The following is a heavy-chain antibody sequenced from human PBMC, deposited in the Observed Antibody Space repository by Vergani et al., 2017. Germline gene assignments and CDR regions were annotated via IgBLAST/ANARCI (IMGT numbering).Heavy chain of an antibody. V-gene: IGHV3-49*03. CDR1: GFTFGDYA. D-gene: IGHD4-23*01. Sequence: EVQLVESGGGLVQPGRSLRLSCTASGFTFGDYAMSWFRQAPGKGLEWVGFIRSKAYGGTTEYAASVKGRFTISRDDSKSIAYLQMNSLKTEDTAVYYCAREAPLYGGGRGNYMDVWGKGTTVTVSS. CDR3: AREAPLYGGGRGNYMDV. CDR2: IRSKAYGGTT. J-gene: IGHJ6*03.